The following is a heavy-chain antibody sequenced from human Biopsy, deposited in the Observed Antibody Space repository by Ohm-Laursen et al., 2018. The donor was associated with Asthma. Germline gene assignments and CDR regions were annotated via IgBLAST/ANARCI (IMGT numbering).Heavy chain of an antibody. V-gene: IGHV2-70*04. J-gene: IGHJ4*02. CDR2: IDWEEDK. CDR3: TRHNDY. CDR1: GFSLSSSGAN. Sequence: TQTLTLTCSFSGFSLSSSGANVNWIRQPPGKALEWLARIDWEEDKFYSTSLRTRLTISKGSSEGQVVLTMTNMGPVDTATYYCTRHNDYWGPGILVTVSS. D-gene: IGHD1-14*01.